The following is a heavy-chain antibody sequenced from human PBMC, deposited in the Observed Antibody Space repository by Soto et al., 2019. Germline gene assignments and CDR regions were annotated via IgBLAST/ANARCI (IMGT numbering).Heavy chain of an antibody. D-gene: IGHD2-2*02. J-gene: IGHJ5*02. CDR2: IYHSGST. CDR1: GYSISSGYY. Sequence: SETLSLTCAVSGYSISSGYYWGWIRQPPGKGLEWIGSIYHSGSTYYNPSLKSRVTISVDTSKNQFSLKLSSVTAADTAVYYCARDFPLLGYCSSTSCYSRFDPWGQGTLVTVSS. V-gene: IGHV4-38-2*02. CDR3: ARDFPLLGYCSSTSCYSRFDP.